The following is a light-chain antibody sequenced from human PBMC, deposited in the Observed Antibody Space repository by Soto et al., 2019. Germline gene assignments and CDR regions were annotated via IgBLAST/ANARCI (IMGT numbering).Light chain of an antibody. Sequence: EVVLTQSPATLSFSPGGRATLSCTASQGISTYIAWYQQKPGHPPRLLMFDASRRATGIPPRFSGGGFGTQFTLAINNLEPDDFAVYYCQQRGETFGPGPRLEI. J-gene: IGKJ5*01. CDR2: DAS. V-gene: IGKV3-11*01. CDR3: QQRGET. CDR1: QGISTY.